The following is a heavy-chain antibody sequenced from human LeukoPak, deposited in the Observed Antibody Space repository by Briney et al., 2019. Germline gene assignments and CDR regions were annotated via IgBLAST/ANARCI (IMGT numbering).Heavy chain of an antibody. Sequence: ASVKVSCKASGYTFTSYYMHWVRQAPGHGLGWMGIINPSGGSTGYAQKFQGRVTMTRDTSTSTVYMELSSLRSEDTAVYYCARERSVAGRDYYYYGMDVWGQGTTVTVSS. J-gene: IGHJ6*02. CDR3: ARERSVAGRDYYYYGMDV. D-gene: IGHD6-19*01. V-gene: IGHV1-46*01. CDR1: GYTFTSYY. CDR2: INPSGGST.